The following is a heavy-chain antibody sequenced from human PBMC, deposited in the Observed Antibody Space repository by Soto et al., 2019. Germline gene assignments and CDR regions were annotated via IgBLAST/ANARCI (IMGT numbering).Heavy chain of an antibody. CDR2: ISGSGFTI. D-gene: IGHD3-22*01. Sequence: VQLVESGGTLVKPGGSLRLSCAASGFNFGDYYMTWIRQAPGKGLEWVSYISGSGFTIYYADSVKGRFTISRDNAKNSVLLQMNSLRAEDTAVYYCARVVDSGYHPDYWGQGTLVTVSS. J-gene: IGHJ4*02. CDR3: ARVVDSGYHPDY. V-gene: IGHV3-11*01. CDR1: GFNFGDYY.